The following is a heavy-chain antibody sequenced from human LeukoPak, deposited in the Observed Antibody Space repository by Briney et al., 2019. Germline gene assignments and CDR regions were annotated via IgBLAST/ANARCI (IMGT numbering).Heavy chain of an antibody. D-gene: IGHD1-26*01. CDR2: IYHSGST. CDR3: ARHEEWERLGLGFDY. Sequence: PSETLSLTCAVSGYSISSGYYWGWIRQPPGKGLEWIGSIYHSGSTYYNPSLKSRVTISVDTSKSQFSLKLSSVTAADTAVYYCARHEEWERLGLGFDYWGQGTLVTVSS. V-gene: IGHV4-38-2*01. CDR1: GYSISSGYY. J-gene: IGHJ4*02.